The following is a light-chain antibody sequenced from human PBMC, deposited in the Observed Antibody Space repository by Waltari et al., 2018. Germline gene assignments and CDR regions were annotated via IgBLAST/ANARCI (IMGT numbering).Light chain of an antibody. CDR2: YAF. V-gene: IGKV3-11*01. CDR1: QTVGTY. Sequence: EIVLTQSPATLSLSPGDRATLSCRASQTVGTYLAWYQQKPGQAPRLLIYYAFNRATGIPARFSGSGSGTDFTLTISSLEPGDSAVYYCQQRSDRPPVSFGQGTKLEIK. CDR3: QQRSDRPPVS. J-gene: IGKJ2*03.